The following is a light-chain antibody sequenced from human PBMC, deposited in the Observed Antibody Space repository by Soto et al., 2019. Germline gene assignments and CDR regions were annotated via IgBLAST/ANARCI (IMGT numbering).Light chain of an antibody. CDR3: HQYNSWPPGT. Sequence: EIVMTQSPATLSVSPGERVTLSCRASQSVASDLAWYQQKPGQAPRLLIYGASTRATGISGTFSGSGSGTEFTLTISSLQSEDLAVYYGHQYNSWPPGTFGQGTKLEIK. V-gene: IGKV3-15*01. CDR1: QSVASD. J-gene: IGKJ2*01. CDR2: GAS.